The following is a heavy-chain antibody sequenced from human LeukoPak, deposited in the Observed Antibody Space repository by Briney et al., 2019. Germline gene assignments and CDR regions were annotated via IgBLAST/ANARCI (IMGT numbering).Heavy chain of an antibody. CDR1: GYTFTSYG. CDR3: ARVAVNTTIYYYYYMDV. D-gene: IGHD3-22*01. CDR2: IRAYNGKT. Sequence: ASVKVSCKASGYTFTSYGISWVRQAPGQGLEWMGWIRAYNGKTNYAQKLQGRVTMTTDTSTSTAYMELRSLRSDDTAVYYCARVAVNTTIYYYYYMDVWGKGTTVTVSS. V-gene: IGHV1-18*01. J-gene: IGHJ6*03.